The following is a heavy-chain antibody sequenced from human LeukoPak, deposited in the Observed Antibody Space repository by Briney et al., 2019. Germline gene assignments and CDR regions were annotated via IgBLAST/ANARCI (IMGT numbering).Heavy chain of an antibody. CDR2: IYYSGST. CDR3: AGSYDYGDLAFQFLYY. D-gene: IGHD4-17*01. J-gene: IGHJ4*02. CDR1: GGSISSYY. Sequence: PSETLSLTCTVSGGSISSYYWSWIRQPPGKGLEWIGYIYYSGSTNYNPSLKSRVTISVDTSKNQFSLKLSSVTAADTAVYYCAGSYDYGDLAFQFLYYWGQGTLVTVSS. V-gene: IGHV4-59*01.